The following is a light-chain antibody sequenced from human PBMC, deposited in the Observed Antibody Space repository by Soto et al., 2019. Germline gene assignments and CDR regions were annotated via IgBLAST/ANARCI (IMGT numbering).Light chain of an antibody. CDR1: QSIDRW. CDR3: QQYKNYPT. J-gene: IGKJ1*01. CDR2: EAS. Sequence: DIQMTQSPSTLSASVGDSVTITCRASQSIDRWLAWHQQKPGKAPKLLIYEASKLGSGVPSRFSGSGSETEFTFTISALQPDDFATYFCQQYKNYPTLGQGTKVEIK. V-gene: IGKV1-5*03.